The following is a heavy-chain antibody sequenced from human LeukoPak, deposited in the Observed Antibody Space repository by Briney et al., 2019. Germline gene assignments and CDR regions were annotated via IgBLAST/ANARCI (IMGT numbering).Heavy chain of an antibody. CDR3: ARETYYYDSTGYYPYYFDY. CDR1: GYTFTGYY. Sequence: GASVKVSCKASGYTFTGYYMHWVRQAPGQGLEWMGWINPNSGGTNYAQKFQGRVTMTRDTSISTAYMELSSLRSDDTAVYYCARETYYYDSTGYYPYYFDYWGQGTLVTVSS. V-gene: IGHV1-2*02. CDR2: INPNSGGT. J-gene: IGHJ4*02. D-gene: IGHD3-22*01.